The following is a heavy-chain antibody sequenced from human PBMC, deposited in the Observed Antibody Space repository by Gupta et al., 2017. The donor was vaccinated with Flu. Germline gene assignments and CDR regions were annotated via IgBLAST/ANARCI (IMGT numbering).Heavy chain of an antibody. CDR1: GGSISSSSYY. J-gene: IGHJ4*02. V-gene: IGHV4-39*01. Sequence: QLQLQESGPGLVKPSETLSLTCTVSGGSISSSSYYWGWIRQPPGKGLEWIGSIYYSGSTYYNPSLKSRVTISVDTSKNQFSLKLSSVTAADTAVYYCASYRFGELSPYFDYWGQGTLVTVSS. CDR2: IYYSGST. CDR3: ASYRFGELSPYFDY. D-gene: IGHD3-10*01.